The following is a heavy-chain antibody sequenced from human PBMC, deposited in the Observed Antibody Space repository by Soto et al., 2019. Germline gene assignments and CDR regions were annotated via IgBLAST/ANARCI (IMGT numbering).Heavy chain of an antibody. CDR1: GDSISSYY. CDR3: ARETRGGARDYVSA. V-gene: IGHV4-59*01. D-gene: IGHD4-17*01. J-gene: IGHJ4*02. CDR2: IYYSGST. Sequence: SSETLSLTCTVSGDSISSYYWIWIRQPPGKGLEWIGYIYYSGSTNYNPSLKSRVTISVDTSKNQFSLKLSSVTAADTAVYYCARETRGGARDYVSAWGQGTLVTVSS.